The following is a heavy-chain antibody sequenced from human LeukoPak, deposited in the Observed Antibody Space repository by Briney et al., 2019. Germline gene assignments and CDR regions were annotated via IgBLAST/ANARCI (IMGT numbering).Heavy chain of an antibody. CDR2: INPNSGGT. J-gene: IGHJ4*02. CDR1: GYTFTGYY. V-gene: IGHV1-2*02. D-gene: IGHD4-17*01. CDR3: ARVALTVTTSGLSY. Sequence: ASVKVSCKASGYTFTGYYMHWVRQAPGQGLEWMGWINPNSGGTNYAQKFQGGVTMTRDTSISTAYMELSRLRSDDTAVYYCARVALTVTTSGLSYWGQGTLVTVSS.